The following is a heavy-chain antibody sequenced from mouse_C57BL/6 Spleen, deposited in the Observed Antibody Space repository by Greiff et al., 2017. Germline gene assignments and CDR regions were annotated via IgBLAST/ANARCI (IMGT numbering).Heavy chain of an antibody. J-gene: IGHJ1*03. V-gene: IGHV1-80*01. Sequence: VQLQQSGAELVKPGASVKISCKASGYAFSSYWMNWVQQRPGKGLEWIGQIYPGDGNTNYNGKFKGKATLTADKSSSTACMQLSSLTSEDSAVYFCARNSLGYPYWYFDVGGTGTTVTVSS. D-gene: IGHD2-2*01. CDR3: ARNSLGYPYWYFDV. CDR1: GYAFSSYW. CDR2: IYPGDGNT.